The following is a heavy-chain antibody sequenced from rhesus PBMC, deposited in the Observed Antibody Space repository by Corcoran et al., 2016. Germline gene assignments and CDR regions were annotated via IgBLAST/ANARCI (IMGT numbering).Heavy chain of an antibody. Sequence: QVQLQESGPGLVKPSETLSLTCAVSGVAITTNNWTWIRQFPGKGLEWIGYISGTSVRTSYNPSLQNRVTISKDTSENQFSLRLNFATAADTAVYYCSRDAISLDVWGRGLLVTVSS. CDR2: ISGTSVRT. CDR1: GVAITTNN. D-gene: IGHD3-3*01. CDR3: SRDAISLDV. V-gene: IGHV4-147*01. J-gene: IGHJ5-2*02.